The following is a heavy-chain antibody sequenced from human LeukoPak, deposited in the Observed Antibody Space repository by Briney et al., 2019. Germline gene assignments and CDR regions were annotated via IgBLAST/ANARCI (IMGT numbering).Heavy chain of an antibody. CDR3: ARVGAPEGIRSGSLRGAFDI. D-gene: IGHD1-26*01. CDR2: IYTSGST. CDR1: GGSISSGSYY. Sequence: PSETLSLTCTVSGGSISSGSYYWSWIRQPAGKGREWIGRIYTSGSTNYNPSLKSRVTISVDTSKNQFSLKLSSVTAADTAVYYCARVGAPEGIRSGSLRGAFDIWGQGTMVTVSS. V-gene: IGHV4-61*02. J-gene: IGHJ3*02.